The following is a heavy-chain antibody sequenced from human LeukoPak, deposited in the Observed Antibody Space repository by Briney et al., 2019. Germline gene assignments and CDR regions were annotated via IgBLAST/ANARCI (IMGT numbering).Heavy chain of an antibody. CDR1: GGSISSSSYY. CDR2: IYYSGST. CDR3: ARAPRYGLDS. Sequence: SETLSLTCTVSGGSISSSSYYWGWIRQPPGKGLEWVGSIYYSGSTYYNPPLKSRVTISVDTSKNQFSLKLSSVTAADTAVYYCARAPRYGLDSWGQGTLVAVSS. J-gene: IGHJ4*02. D-gene: IGHD3-9*01. V-gene: IGHV4-39*01.